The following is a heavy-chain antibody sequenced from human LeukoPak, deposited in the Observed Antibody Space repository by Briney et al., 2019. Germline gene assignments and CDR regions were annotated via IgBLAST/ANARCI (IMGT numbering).Heavy chain of an antibody. CDR3: ARAARIAAAGRFDY. Sequence: SETLSLTCAVYGGSFSGYYWSWIRQPPGKGLEWIGEINHSGSTNYNPSLKSRVTISVDTSKNQFSLKLSSVTAADTAVYYCARAARIAAAGRFDYWGQGTPVTVSS. CDR2: INHSGST. CDR1: GGSFSGYY. J-gene: IGHJ4*02. D-gene: IGHD6-13*01. V-gene: IGHV4-34*01.